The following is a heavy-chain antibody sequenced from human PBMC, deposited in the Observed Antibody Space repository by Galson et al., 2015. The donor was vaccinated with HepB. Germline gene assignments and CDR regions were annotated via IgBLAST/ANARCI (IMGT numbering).Heavy chain of an antibody. CDR2: ISYDGSNK. D-gene: IGHD6-25*01. CDR1: GFTFSSYA. Sequence: SLRLSCAASGFTFSSYAMHWVRQAPGKGLEWVAVISYDGSNKYYADSVKGRFTISRDNSKNTLYLQMNSLRAEDTAVYYCASAGSIAAAPKYFQHWGQGTLVTVSS. V-gene: IGHV3-30*04. J-gene: IGHJ1*01. CDR3: ASAGSIAAAPKYFQH.